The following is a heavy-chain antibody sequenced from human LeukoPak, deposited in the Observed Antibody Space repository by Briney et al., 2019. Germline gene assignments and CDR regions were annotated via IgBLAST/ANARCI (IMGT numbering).Heavy chain of an antibody. D-gene: IGHD1-26*01. CDR3: ARWSIAIVGAPKGGWFDP. CDR2: IYYSGST. Sequence: SETLSLTCTVSGGSISSYYWSWIRQPPGKGLGWIGYIYYSGSTNYNPSLKSRVTISVDTSKNQFSLKLSSVTAADTAVYYCARWSIAIVGAPKGGWFDPWGQGTLVTVSS. CDR1: GGSISSYY. J-gene: IGHJ5*02. V-gene: IGHV4-59*01.